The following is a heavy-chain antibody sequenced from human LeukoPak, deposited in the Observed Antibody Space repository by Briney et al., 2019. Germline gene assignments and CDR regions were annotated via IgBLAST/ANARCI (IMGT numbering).Heavy chain of an antibody. CDR1: GFTSSSYS. V-gene: IGHV3-21*01. CDR2: ISSSSSYI. D-gene: IGHD5-18*01. Sequence: GGSLRLSCAASGFTSSSYSMNWVRQAPGKGLEWVSSISSSSSYIYYADSVKGRFTIPRDNAKNSLYLQMNSLRAEDTAVYYCARVDTAMVTDYWGQGTLVTVSS. CDR3: ARVDTAMVTDY. J-gene: IGHJ4*02.